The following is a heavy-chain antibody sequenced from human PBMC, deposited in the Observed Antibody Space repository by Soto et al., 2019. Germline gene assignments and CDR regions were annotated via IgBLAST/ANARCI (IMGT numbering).Heavy chain of an antibody. CDR3: AKSGVDGFYYFDY. Sequence: PGGSLRLSCAASGFTFSSYCMHWVRQAPGKGLEWVAVISYDGSNKYYADSVKGRFTISRDNSKNTLYLQMNSLRAEDTAVYYCAKSGVDGFYYFDYWGQGTLVTVSS. CDR2: ISYDGSNK. CDR1: GFTFSSYC. J-gene: IGHJ4*02. V-gene: IGHV3-30*18. D-gene: IGHD7-27*01.